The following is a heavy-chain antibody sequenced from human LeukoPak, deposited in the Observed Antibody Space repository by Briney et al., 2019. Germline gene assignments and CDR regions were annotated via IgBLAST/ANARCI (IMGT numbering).Heavy chain of an antibody. Sequence: ASVKVSCKASGYRFTGYYMHWVRQAPGQGLEWMGWINPINGDTIYAQKFRGRVTVTRDTSITTAYMELSRLRSDDTAVCYCAGGDHRGGEYLSGNWGEGALVTVSS. V-gene: IGHV1-2*02. CDR3: AGGDHRGGEYLSGN. J-gene: IGHJ4*02. CDR2: INPINGDT. CDR1: GYRFTGYY. D-gene: IGHD2-21*01.